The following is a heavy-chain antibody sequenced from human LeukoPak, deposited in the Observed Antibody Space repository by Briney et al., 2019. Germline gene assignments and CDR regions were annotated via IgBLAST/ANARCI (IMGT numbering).Heavy chain of an antibody. CDR1: GGSVSSGSYY. CDR2: IYYSGST. J-gene: IGHJ4*02. V-gene: IGHV4-61*01. D-gene: IGHD4-17*01. Sequence: SETLSLTCTVSGGSVSSGSYYWSWIRQPPGKGLEWIGYIYYSGSTNYNPSLKSRVTISVDTSKNQFSLKLSSVTAADTAVYYCARDLSVTTLFYYWGLGTLVTVSS. CDR3: ARDLSVTTLFYY.